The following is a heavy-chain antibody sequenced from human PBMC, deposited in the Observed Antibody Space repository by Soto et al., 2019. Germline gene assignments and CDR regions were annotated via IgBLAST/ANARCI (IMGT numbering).Heavy chain of an antibody. CDR2: IYYSGST. V-gene: IGHV4-31*03. CDR1: GGSISSGGYY. CDR3: AGGVVVRGGIGGSDY. J-gene: IGHJ4*02. D-gene: IGHD3-10*01. Sequence: QVQLQESGPGLVKPSQTLSLTCTVSGGSISSGGYYWSWIRQHPGKGLEWIGYIYYSGSTYYNPSLKSRVTITVDTSKNQFSLKVSSVPAADTAVYYCAGGVVVRGGIGGSDYWGQGTLVTVSS.